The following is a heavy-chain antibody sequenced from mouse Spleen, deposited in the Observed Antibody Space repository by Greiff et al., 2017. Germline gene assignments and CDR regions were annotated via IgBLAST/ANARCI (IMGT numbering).Heavy chain of an antibody. D-gene: IGHD2-1*01. Sequence: EVKVVESGGGLVKPGGSLKLSCAASGFTFSSYAMSWVRQTPEKRLEWVATISSGGSYTYYPDSVKGRFTISRDNAKNTLYLQMSSLRSEDTAMYYCASHYGNWYFDVWGAGTTVTVSS. CDR2: ISSGGSYT. CDR3: ASHYGNWYFDV. CDR1: GFTFSSYA. V-gene: IGHV5-9-1*01. J-gene: IGHJ1*01.